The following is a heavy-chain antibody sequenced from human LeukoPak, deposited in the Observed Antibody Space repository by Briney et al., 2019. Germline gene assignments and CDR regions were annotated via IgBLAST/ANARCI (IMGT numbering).Heavy chain of an antibody. CDR2: INAGNGNT. CDR3: ARSARSEAADY. Sequence: GASVTVSCTASGYTFTSYAMHWVRQAPGQRLEWMGWINAGNGNTKYSQKFQGRVTITRDTSATIAYMELSSLRSEDTAVYYCARSARSEAADYWGQGTLVTVSS. CDR1: GYTFTSYA. V-gene: IGHV1-3*01. J-gene: IGHJ4*02.